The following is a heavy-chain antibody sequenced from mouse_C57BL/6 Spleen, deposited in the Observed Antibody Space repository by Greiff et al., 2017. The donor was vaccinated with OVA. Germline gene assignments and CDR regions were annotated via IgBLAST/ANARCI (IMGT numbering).Heavy chain of an antibody. D-gene: IGHD2-1*01. J-gene: IGHJ2*01. Sequence: VQLQESGPGLVKPSQSLSLTCSVTGYSITSGYYWNWIRQFPGNKLEWMGYISYDGSNNYNPSLKNRISITRDTSKNQFFLKLNSVTTEDTATYYCAREGIYYGNYEDYWGQGTTLTVSS. CDR2: ISYDGSN. CDR3: AREGIYYGNYEDY. CDR1: GYSITSGYY. V-gene: IGHV3-6*01.